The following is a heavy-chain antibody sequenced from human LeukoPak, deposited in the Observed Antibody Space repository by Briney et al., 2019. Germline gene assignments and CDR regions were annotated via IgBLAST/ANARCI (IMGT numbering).Heavy chain of an antibody. CDR3: ARLIVPAAIDAFDI. CDR2: NYYSGST. D-gene: IGHD2-2*01. CDR1: GGSISSSSYY. J-gene: IGHJ3*02. Sequence: PSETLSLTCTVSGGSISSSSYYWGWIRQPPGKGLEWIGSNYYSGSTYYNLSLKSRVTISVDTSKNPFSLKLSSVTAADTSVYYCARLIVPAAIDAFDIWGQGTMVTVSS. V-gene: IGHV4-39*01.